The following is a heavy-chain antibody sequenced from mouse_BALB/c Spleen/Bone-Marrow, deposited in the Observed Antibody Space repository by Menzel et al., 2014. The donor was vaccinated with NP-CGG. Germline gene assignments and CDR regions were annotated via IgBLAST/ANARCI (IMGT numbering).Heavy chain of an antibody. Sequence: AFTNYLIEWVKQRPGQGLEWIGVINPGSGGSNNNEKFKGKATLTADKSSSTAYMQLSSLTSDDSAVYFCARSTTVKDYREYWGQGNNRKVS. CDR3: ARSTTVKDYREY. CDR2: INPGSGGS. J-gene: IGHJ2*01. D-gene: IGHD1-1*01. CDR1: AFTNYL. V-gene: IGHV1-54*01.